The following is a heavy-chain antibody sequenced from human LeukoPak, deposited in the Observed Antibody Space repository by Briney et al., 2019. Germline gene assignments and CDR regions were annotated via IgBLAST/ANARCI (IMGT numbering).Heavy chain of an antibody. D-gene: IGHD3-3*01. V-gene: IGHV1-69*04. J-gene: IGHJ4*02. CDR2: ILPIIHIP. CDR3: ARETEDDSIFGVVFGPLDY. Sequence: ASVKVSCKASGGTFGTYTISWVRQAPGQGLEWMGRILPIIHIPDYAQKFQDRVTITADASTNTAYMELGSLRSEDTAVYYCARETEDDSIFGVVFGPLDYWGQGTLVTVSS. CDR1: GGTFGTYT.